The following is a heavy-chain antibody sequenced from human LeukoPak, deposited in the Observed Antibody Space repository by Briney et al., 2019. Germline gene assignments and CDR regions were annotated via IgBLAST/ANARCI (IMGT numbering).Heavy chain of an antibody. Sequence: SETLSLTCTVSGGSISSYYWSWIRQPPGKGLEWIGRIYTSGSTNYNPSLKSRVTMSVDTSKNQFSLKLSSVTAADTAVYYCAREGSGWYRSYFYYYMDVWGKGTTVTVSS. V-gene: IGHV4-4*07. CDR2: IYTSGST. CDR1: GGSISSYY. D-gene: IGHD6-19*01. J-gene: IGHJ6*03. CDR3: AREGSGWYRSYFYYYMDV.